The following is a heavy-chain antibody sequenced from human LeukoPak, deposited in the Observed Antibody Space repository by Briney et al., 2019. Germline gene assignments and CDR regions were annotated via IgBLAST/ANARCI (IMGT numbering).Heavy chain of an antibody. Sequence: GGSLRLSCAASGFTFSSYAMSWVRQAPGKGLEWVANIKQDGSEKYYVDSVKGRFTISRDNAKNSLYLQMNSLRAEDTAVYYCARAHYFLIAAAGLFDYWGQGTLVTVSS. D-gene: IGHD6-13*01. V-gene: IGHV3-7*01. J-gene: IGHJ4*02. CDR2: IKQDGSEK. CDR1: GFTFSSYA. CDR3: ARAHYFLIAAAGLFDY.